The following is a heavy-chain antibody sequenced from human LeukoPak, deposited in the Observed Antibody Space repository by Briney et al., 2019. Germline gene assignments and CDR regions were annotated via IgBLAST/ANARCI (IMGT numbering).Heavy chain of an antibody. D-gene: IGHD3-9*01. V-gene: IGHV3-30*04. CDR3: ARDPLGDILTGYWDSDGMGV. Sequence: GRSLRLSCAASGFTFSSYAMHWVRQAPGKGLEWVAVISYDGSNKYYADSVKGRFTISRDNSKNTLYLQMNSLRAEDTAVYYCARDPLGDILTGYWDSDGMGVWGQGTTVTVSS. CDR1: GFTFSSYA. CDR2: ISYDGSNK. J-gene: IGHJ6*02.